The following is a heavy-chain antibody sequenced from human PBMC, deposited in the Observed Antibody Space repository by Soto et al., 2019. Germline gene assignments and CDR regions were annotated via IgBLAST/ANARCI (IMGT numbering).Heavy chain of an antibody. CDR1: GGSFSGYY. CDR3: ARGQGSESGWEGSHAFDI. CDR2: INHSGST. V-gene: IGHV4-34*01. J-gene: IGHJ3*02. Sequence: SETLSLTCAVYGGSFSGYYWSWIRQPPGKGLEWIGEINHSGSTNYNPSLKSRVTISVDTSKNQFSLKLSSVTAADTAVYYCARGQGSESGWEGSHAFDIWGQGTMVTVSS. D-gene: IGHD6-19*01.